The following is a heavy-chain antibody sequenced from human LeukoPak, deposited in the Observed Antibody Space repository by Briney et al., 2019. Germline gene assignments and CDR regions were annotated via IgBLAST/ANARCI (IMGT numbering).Heavy chain of an antibody. CDR1: GGSISSSDYY. D-gene: IGHD6-19*01. CDR3: ARHSSGWTYYFAY. CDR2: IYYSGST. Sequence: SETLSLTCTVSGGSISSSDYYWGWIRQPPGKGLEWIGSIYYSGSTHYNTSLKSRVTISVDTSKNQFSLKLNSVTAADTALYYCARHSSGWTYYFAYWGQGWPATVSS. J-gene: IGHJ4*02. V-gene: IGHV4-39*01.